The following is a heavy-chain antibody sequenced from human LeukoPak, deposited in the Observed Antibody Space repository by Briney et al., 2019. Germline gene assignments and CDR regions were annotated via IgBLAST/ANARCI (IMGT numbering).Heavy chain of an antibody. CDR3: AGGDYDFWSGYYGVGDDY. J-gene: IGHJ4*02. D-gene: IGHD3-3*01. V-gene: IGHV1-69*05. CDR2: IIPIFGTA. CDR1: GGTFISYA. Sequence: SVKVSCKASGGTFISYAISWVRQAPGQGREWMGGIIPIFGTANYAQKFQGRVTITTDESTSTAYMELSSLRSEDTAVYYCAGGDYDFWSGYYGVGDDYWGQGTLVTVSS.